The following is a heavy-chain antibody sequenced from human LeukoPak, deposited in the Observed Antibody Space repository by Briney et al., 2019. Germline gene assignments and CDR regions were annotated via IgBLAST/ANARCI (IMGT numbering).Heavy chain of an antibody. V-gene: IGHV1-46*01. J-gene: IGHJ3*02. Sequence: ASVKVSCKASGYTFTSYYMHWVRQAPGRGLEWMGIINPSGGSTSYAQKFQGRVTMTRDTSTSTVYMELSSLRSEDTAVYYCARVYYDFWSGYYDAFDIWGQGTMVTVSS. D-gene: IGHD3-3*01. CDR1: GYTFTSYY. CDR2: INPSGGST. CDR3: ARVYYDFWSGYYDAFDI.